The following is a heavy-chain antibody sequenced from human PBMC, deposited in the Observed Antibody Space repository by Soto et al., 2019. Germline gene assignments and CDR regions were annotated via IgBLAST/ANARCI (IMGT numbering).Heavy chain of an antibody. CDR3: ARVRYSSSWYDYYYGMDV. D-gene: IGHD6-13*01. V-gene: IGHV4-59*01. CDR1: GGSISSYY. Sequence: SEALSLTCTVSGGSISSYYWSWIRQPPGKGLEWIGYIYYSGSTNYNPSLKSRVTISVDTSKNQFSLKLSSVTAADTAVYYCARVRYSSSWYDYYYGMDVWGQGTTVTVSS. CDR2: IYYSGST. J-gene: IGHJ6*02.